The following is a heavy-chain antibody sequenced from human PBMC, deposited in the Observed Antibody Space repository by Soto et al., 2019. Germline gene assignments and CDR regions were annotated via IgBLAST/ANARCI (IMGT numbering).Heavy chain of an antibody. J-gene: IGHJ4*02. CDR3: ARVGAAAGFDY. CDR1: GGSISSYH. CDR2: IYYSGST. D-gene: IGHD6-13*01. V-gene: IGHV4-59*01. Sequence: SETLSLTCTVSGGSISSYHWSWIRQPPGKGLEWIGYIYYSGSTNYNPSLKSRVTISVDTSKNQFSLKLSSVTAADTAVYYCARVGAAAGFDYWGQGTLVTVSS.